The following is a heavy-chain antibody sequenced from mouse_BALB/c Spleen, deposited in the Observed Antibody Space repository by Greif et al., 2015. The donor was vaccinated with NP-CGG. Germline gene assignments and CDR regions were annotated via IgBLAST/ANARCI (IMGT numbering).Heavy chain of an antibody. Sequence: QVQLKESGAELAKPGASVKMSCKASGYTFTSYWMHWVKQRPGQGLEWIGYINPSTGYTEYNQKFKDKATLTADKSSSTAYMQLSSLTSEGSAVYYCARSGNYAYWGQGTLVTVSA. CDR1: GYTFTSYW. J-gene: IGHJ3*01. V-gene: IGHV1-7*01. CDR3: ARSGNYAY. D-gene: IGHD2-1*01. CDR2: INPSTGYT.